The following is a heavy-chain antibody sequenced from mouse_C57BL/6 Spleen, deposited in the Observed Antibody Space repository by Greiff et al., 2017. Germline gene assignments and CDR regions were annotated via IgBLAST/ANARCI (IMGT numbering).Heavy chain of an antibody. D-gene: IGHD1-1*01. Sequence: QVQLQQPGAELVMPGASVKLSCKASGYTFTSYWMHWVKQRPGQGLEWIGEIDPSDSYTNYNQKFKGKSTLTVDKSSSTAYMQLSSLTSEDSAVYYCATGAYYYGSEAYWGQGTLVTVSA. J-gene: IGHJ3*01. CDR3: ATGAYYYGSEAY. CDR1: GYTFTSYW. CDR2: IDPSDSYT. V-gene: IGHV1-69*01.